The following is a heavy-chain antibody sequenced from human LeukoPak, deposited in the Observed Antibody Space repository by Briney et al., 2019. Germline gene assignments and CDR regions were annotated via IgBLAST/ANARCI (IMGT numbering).Heavy chain of an antibody. CDR2: ISPSGRT. CDR3: ARALVDYYDSSGYYYDY. Sequence: SETLSLTCSVSGGSISSYYWIWIRQPAGKGLEWIGRISPSGRTNYNPSLKSRVTISVDKSKNQFSLKLTSLTAADTALYYCARALVDYYDSSGYYYDYWGQGTLVTVSS. J-gene: IGHJ4*02. CDR1: GGSISSYY. V-gene: IGHV4-4*07. D-gene: IGHD3-22*01.